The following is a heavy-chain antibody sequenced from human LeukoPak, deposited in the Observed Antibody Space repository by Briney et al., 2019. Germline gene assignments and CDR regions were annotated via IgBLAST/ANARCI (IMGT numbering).Heavy chain of an antibody. V-gene: IGHV4-59*08. D-gene: IGHD6-6*01. J-gene: IGHJ6*02. CDR1: GGSISSYY. Sequence: SETLSLTCAVSGGSISSYYWTWIRQPPGKGLEWVGYIQNSAIYRANIKSSPSLQSRVSLSIDTSKNQVSLTVNSVTAADTAVYYCARLSSTLYYSMDAWGPGTAVTVSS. CDR2: IQNSAIYRANI. CDR3: ARLSSTLYYSMDA.